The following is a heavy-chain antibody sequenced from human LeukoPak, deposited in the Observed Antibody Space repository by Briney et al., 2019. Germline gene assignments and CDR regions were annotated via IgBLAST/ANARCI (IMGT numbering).Heavy chain of an antibody. CDR2: IYYSGST. CDR1: GGSTSSSSYY. V-gene: IGHV4-39*01. CDR3: ASGLWSGYFPSVGDDY. Sequence: SETLSLTCTVSGGSTSSSSYYWGWIRQPPGKGLEWIGSIYYSGSTYYNPSLKSRVTISVDTSKNQFSLKLSSVTAADTAVYYCASGLWSGYFPSVGDDYWGQGTLVTVSS. J-gene: IGHJ4*02. D-gene: IGHD3-3*01.